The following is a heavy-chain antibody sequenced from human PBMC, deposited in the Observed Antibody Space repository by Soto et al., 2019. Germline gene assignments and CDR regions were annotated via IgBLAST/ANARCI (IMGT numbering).Heavy chain of an antibody. Sequence: SVKVSCKASGFSFTSCAVQWVRQARGQRLEWIGWIVVGSGSTNYAQRFQERVTITRDMSTSTVYVELSSLRSEDTAVYYCAADPYYYDSSNYYSFDYWGQGTLVTVSS. V-gene: IGHV1-58*01. D-gene: IGHD3-22*01. CDR3: AADPYYYDSSNYYSFDY. CDR2: IVVGSGST. CDR1: GFSFTSCA. J-gene: IGHJ4*02.